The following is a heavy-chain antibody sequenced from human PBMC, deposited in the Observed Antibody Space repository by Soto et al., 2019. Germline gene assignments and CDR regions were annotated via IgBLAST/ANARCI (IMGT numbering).Heavy chain of an antibody. J-gene: IGHJ4*02. D-gene: IGHD1-1*01. CDR3: ATERRDLYYFDY. V-gene: IGHV3-33*01. CDR1: GFTFSSYG. CDR2: IWYDGSNK. Sequence: VQLAESGGGVVQPGRSLRLSCAASGFTFSSYGMHWVRQAPGKGLEWVAVIWYDGSNKYYADSVKGRFTISRDNSKNTLYLQMNSLRAEDTAVYYCATERRDLYYFDYWGQGTLVTVSS.